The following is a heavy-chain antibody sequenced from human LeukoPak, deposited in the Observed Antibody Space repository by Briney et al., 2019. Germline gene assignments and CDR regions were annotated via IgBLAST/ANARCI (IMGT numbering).Heavy chain of an antibody. V-gene: IGHV3-21*01. CDR3: ARDLRYDFWSGPSPDEYYFDY. Sequence: PGGSLRLSCAASGFTFSSYSMNWVRQAPGKGLEWVSSISSSSYIYYADSVKGRFTISRDNAKNSLYLQMNSLRAEDTAVYYCARDLRYDFWSGPSPDEYYFDYWGQGTLVTVSS. J-gene: IGHJ4*02. CDR2: ISSSSYI. CDR1: GFTFSSYS. D-gene: IGHD3-3*01.